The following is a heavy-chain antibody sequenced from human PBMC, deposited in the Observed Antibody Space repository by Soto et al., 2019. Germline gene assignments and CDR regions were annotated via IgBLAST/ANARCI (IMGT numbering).Heavy chain of an antibody. CDR2: VSPSGDDT. CDR3: AKAKSLRSVRGSSFDS. Sequence: EVQLLESGGGLVQPGGSLRLSWDASEFMFSSYAMSWVRQAPGKGLEWVSTVSPSGDDTYYADSVRGRFTISRDNSKNTVSLQMNSLTTEDTARYYCAKAKSLRSVRGSSFDSWGQGALVTVSS. V-gene: IGHV3-23*05. J-gene: IGHJ4*02. D-gene: IGHD6-19*01. CDR1: EFMFSSYA.